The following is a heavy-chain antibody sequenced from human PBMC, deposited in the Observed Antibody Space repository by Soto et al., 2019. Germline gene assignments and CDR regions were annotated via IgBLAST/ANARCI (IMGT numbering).Heavy chain of an antibody. D-gene: IGHD5-18*01. CDR3: ARGGGYSYGYIGY. V-gene: IGHV3-74*01. CDR1: GFAFRSYW. Sequence: GGSLTLSCVATGFAFRSYWMHWVRQAPGKGLVWVSHINGDGSTTSYADSVKGRFTISRDNAKNTVYLQMNSLRDEDTAVYYCARGGGYSYGYIGYWGQGT. J-gene: IGHJ4*02. CDR2: INGDGSTT.